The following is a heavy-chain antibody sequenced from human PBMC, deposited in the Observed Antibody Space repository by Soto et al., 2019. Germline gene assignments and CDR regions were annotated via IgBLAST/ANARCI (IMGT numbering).Heavy chain of an antibody. CDR3: ARRSDSSGYYPDAFDI. CDR2: IYYSGST. CDR1: GGSISSGGYY. D-gene: IGHD3-22*01. Sequence: SETLSLTCTVSGGSISSGGYYWSWIRQHPGKGLEWIGYIYYSGSTYYNPSLKSRVTISVDTSKNQFSLKLSSVTAADTAVYYCARRSDSSGYYPDAFDIWGQGTMVTVSS. V-gene: IGHV4-31*03. J-gene: IGHJ3*02.